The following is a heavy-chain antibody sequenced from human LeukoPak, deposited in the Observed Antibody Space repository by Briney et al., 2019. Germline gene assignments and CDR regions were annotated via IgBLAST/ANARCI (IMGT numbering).Heavy chain of an antibody. CDR3: ASRAHCGGDCYSFQH. V-gene: IGHV3-21*01. Sequence: PGGSLRLSCAASGFTFSDYSIHWVRQAPGKGLEWVSSISSSGTYIYYADSVRGRFTISRDNAKNSLYLQMNSLGAEDTAVYYCASRAHCGGDCYSFQHWGQGTLVTVSS. D-gene: IGHD2-21*02. CDR2: ISSSGTYI. CDR1: GFTFSDYS. J-gene: IGHJ1*01.